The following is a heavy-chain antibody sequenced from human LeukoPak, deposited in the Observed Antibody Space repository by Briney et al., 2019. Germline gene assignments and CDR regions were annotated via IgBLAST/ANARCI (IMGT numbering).Heavy chain of an antibody. J-gene: IGHJ4*02. Sequence: SETLSLTCAVYGGSFSGYYWSWIRQPPGKGLEWIGEINHSGSTNYNPSLKSRVTISVDTSKNQFSLKLSSVTAADTAVYYCARSCGRGSTSCCAGFYFDYWGQGTLVTVSS. D-gene: IGHD2-2*01. CDR1: GGSFSGYY. CDR3: ARSCGRGSTSCCAGFYFDY. V-gene: IGHV4-34*01. CDR2: INHSGST.